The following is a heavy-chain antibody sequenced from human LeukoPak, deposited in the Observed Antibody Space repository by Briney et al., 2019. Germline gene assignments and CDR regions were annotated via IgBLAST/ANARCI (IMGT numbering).Heavy chain of an antibody. J-gene: IGHJ4*02. V-gene: IGHV3-7*03. CDR1: GFTFSNYW. CDR3: AVTRTRGDH. CDR2: INQDGNDK. D-gene: IGHD2-21*01. Sequence: GGSLRLSCAASGFTFSNYWMTWVRQAPGKGLEWVANINQDGNDKYYVDSVKGRFTISRDNTKSSLFLQMNSLRAEDTAVYYCAVTRTRGDHWGQGTLVTVSS.